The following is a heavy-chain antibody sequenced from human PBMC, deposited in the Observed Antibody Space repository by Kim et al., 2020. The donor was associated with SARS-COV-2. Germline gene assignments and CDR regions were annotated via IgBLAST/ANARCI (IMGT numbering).Heavy chain of an antibody. D-gene: IGHD3-10*01. CDR3: ARHADYYGSGIFLYFDY. CDR2: IYYSGST. J-gene: IGHJ4*02. V-gene: IGHV4-39*01. Sequence: SETLSLTCTVSGGSISSSSYYWGWIRQPPGKGLEWIGSIYYSGSTYYNPSLKSRVTISVDTSKNQFSLKLSSVTAADTAVYYCARHADYYGSGIFLYFDYWGQGTLVTVSS. CDR1: GGSISSSSYY.